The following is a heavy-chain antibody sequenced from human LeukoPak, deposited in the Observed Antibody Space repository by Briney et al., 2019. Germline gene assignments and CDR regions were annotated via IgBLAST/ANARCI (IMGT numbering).Heavy chain of an antibody. V-gene: IGHV3-11*06. D-gene: IGHD3-10*01. CDR1: GLTLSDYY. CDR3: ARAGSHWHYVY. J-gene: IGHJ4*02. Sequence: PGGSLRLSCAASGLTLSDYYMTWIRQAPGKGLEWVSYISSSGSNTNYADSVKGRFTISRDNARNSLFLQMNSLRAEDTAVYYCARAGSHWHYVYWGQGTVVTVSS. CDR2: ISSSGSNT.